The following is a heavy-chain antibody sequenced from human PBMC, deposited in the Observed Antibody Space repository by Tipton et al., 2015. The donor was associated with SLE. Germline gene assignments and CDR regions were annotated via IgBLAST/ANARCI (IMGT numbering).Heavy chain of an antibody. J-gene: IGHJ4*02. V-gene: IGHV4-59*11. CDR3: ARVHPVAGPFDY. CDR1: GGSISSHF. Sequence: TLSLTCTVSGGSISSHFWRWLRQPPGKGLEWIGYISYSETTNHNPPLKSRGTISVDTSKNQISLKLSSVTAADTAVYYCARVHPVAGPFDYWGQGTLVTVSS. D-gene: IGHD6-19*01. CDR2: ISYSETT.